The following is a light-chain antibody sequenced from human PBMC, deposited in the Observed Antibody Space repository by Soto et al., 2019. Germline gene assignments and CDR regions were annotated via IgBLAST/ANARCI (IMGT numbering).Light chain of an antibody. CDR1: NIGTKS. J-gene: IGLJ2*01. CDR3: QVWDGSNDHVV. V-gene: IGLV3-21*02. Sequence: SSVLTQTPAVSVAPGQPASITCGGNNIGTKSVHWYQQKPGQAPILVVYDDSDRPSGIPERFSGSNSGNTATLTISRVEAGDEADYYCQVWDGSNDHVVFGGGTKVTVL. CDR2: DDS.